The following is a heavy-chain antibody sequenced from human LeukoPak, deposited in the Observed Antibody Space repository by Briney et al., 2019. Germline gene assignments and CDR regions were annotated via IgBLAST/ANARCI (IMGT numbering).Heavy chain of an antibody. Sequence: GGALRLSCAASGFTSSNAWMSWVRQAPGKGLEWVGRIKSKTDGGTTDYAAPVKGRFTISRDDSKNTLYLQMNSLKTEDTAVYYCTTDYGSGSYRFDYWGQGTLVTVSS. J-gene: IGHJ4*02. CDR1: GFTSSNAW. CDR2: IKSKTDGGTT. D-gene: IGHD3-10*01. CDR3: TTDYGSGSYRFDY. V-gene: IGHV3-15*01.